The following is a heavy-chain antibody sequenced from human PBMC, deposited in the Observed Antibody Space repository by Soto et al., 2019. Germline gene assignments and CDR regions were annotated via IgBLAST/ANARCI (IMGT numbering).Heavy chain of an antibody. V-gene: IGHV3-33*01. CDR1: GFTFSSYG. D-gene: IGHD3-10*01. CDR2: IWYDGSNK. Sequence: QVQLVESGGGVVQPGRSLRLSCAASGFTFSSYGMHWVRQAPGKGLEWVAVIWYDGSNKYYADSVKGRFTISRDNSKNTLYLQMNSLRAEDTAVYYCARPRGTMVRGVIIPGWFDPWGQGTLVTVSS. J-gene: IGHJ5*02. CDR3: ARPRGTMVRGVIIPGWFDP.